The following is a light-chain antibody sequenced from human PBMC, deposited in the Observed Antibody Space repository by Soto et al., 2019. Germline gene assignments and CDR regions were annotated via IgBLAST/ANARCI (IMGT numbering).Light chain of an antibody. V-gene: IGKV3-15*01. CDR2: GAS. CDR3: QQYNDWYT. CDR1: LSVSSN. Sequence: IVMTQSPATLSVSPGQRATLSCRASLSVSSNLAWYQHKPGQAPRLLIYGASTRATGIPARFSGSGSGTEFTLTINSQQSEDFAVYYRQQYNDWYTFGQGTKLEIK. J-gene: IGKJ2*01.